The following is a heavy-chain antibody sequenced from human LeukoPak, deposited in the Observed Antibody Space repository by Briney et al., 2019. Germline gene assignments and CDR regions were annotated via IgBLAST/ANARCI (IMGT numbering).Heavy chain of an antibody. CDR1: GGSISSYY. Sequence: PSETLSLTCTVSGGSISSYYWSWIRQPPGKGLEWIGYIYYSGSTNYNPSLKSRVTISVDTSKNQFSLKLSSVTAADTAVYYCARAARGSSWSRFDPWGQGTLVTVSS. V-gene: IGHV4-59*01. CDR2: IYYSGST. J-gene: IGHJ5*02. CDR3: ARAARGSSWSRFDP. D-gene: IGHD6-13*01.